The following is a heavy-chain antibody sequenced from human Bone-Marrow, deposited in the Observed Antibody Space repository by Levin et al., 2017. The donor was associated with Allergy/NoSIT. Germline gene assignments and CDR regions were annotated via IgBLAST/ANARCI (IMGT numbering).Heavy chain of an antibody. Sequence: SETLSLTCTVSGGSISSSGSYWGWIRQSPGKGLEWIASIYYTGSTNYNPSLKSRVTMSIHTSRNQFSLKMSSVTAADTAVYHCARGFILTGYYKYYFDYWGQGTLVTVSS. CDR1: GGSISSSGSY. V-gene: IGHV4-39*07. CDR2: IYYTGST. D-gene: IGHD3-9*01. J-gene: IGHJ4*02. CDR3: ARGFILTGYYKYYFDY.